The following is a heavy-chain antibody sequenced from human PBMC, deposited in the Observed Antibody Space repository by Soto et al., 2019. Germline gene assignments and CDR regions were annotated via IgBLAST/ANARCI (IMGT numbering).Heavy chain of an antibody. CDR1: GGAFSSYT. CDR3: ARFRGSYGMDV. CDR2: IIPILGIA. D-gene: IGHD3-10*01. Sequence: QVQLVQSGAEVKKPGSSVKVSCKASGGAFSSYTISWVRQAPGQGLEWMGRIIPILGIANYAQKFQGRVTITADKSTSTAYMELSSLRSEDTAVYYCARFRGSYGMDVWGQGTTVTVSS. V-gene: IGHV1-69*02. J-gene: IGHJ6*02.